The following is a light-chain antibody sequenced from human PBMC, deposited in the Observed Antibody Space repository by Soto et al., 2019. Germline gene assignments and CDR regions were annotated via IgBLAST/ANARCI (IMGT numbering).Light chain of an antibody. CDR3: QQYGSSPYT. CDR2: SAS. J-gene: IGKJ2*01. CDR1: QSVFNNY. V-gene: IGKV3-20*01. Sequence: EIVLTQSPGTLSLSPGVRATLSCRASQSVFNNYLAWYQQKPGQSPRLLIYSASIRATGIPDRFSGSGSGTDFTLTISRLEPEDFAVYYCQQYGSSPYTFGQGTKLEIK.